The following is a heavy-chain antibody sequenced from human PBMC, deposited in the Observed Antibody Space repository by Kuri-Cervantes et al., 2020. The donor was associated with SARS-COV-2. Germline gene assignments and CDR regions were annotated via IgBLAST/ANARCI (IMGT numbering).Heavy chain of an antibody. CDR3: AIVGYDSSGWFDP. CDR2: IKQDGSEK. J-gene: IGHJ5*02. CDR1: GFPLSSYW. V-gene: IGHV3-7*03. Sequence: GESLKISCAASGFPLSSYWMSLVRPAPGKGLEGVANIKQDGSEKYYADSVKGRFTISRDNAKNSLYLQMNSLRAEDTAVYYCAIVGYDSSGWFDPWGQGTLVTVSS. D-gene: IGHD6-6*01.